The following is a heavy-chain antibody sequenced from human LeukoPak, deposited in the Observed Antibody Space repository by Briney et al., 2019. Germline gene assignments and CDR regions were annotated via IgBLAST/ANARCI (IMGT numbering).Heavy chain of an antibody. CDR3: ARGRKQWLVAY. V-gene: IGHV4-59*01. CDR2: IYYSGST. CDR1: GGSISSYY. D-gene: IGHD6-19*01. Sequence: PSETLSFTCTVSGGSISSYYWSWIRQPPGKGLEWIGYIYYSGSTNYNPSLKSRVTISVDTSKNQFSLKLSSVTAADTAVYYCARGRKQWLVAYWGQGTLVTVSS. J-gene: IGHJ4*02.